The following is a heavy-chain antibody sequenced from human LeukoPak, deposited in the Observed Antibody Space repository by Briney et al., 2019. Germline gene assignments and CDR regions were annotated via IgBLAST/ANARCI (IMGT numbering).Heavy chain of an antibody. V-gene: IGHV4-34*01. CDR1: GGSFSGYY. J-gene: IGHJ2*01. CDR2: INHSGST. Sequence: PSETLSLTCAVYGGSFSGYYWSWIRQPPGKGLEWIGEINHSGSTNYSPSLKSRVTISVDTSKHQFSLKLSSVTAADTAVYYCARRGRLRYFDWSYWYFDLWGRGTLVTVSS. D-gene: IGHD3-9*01. CDR3: ARRGRLRYFDWSYWYFDL.